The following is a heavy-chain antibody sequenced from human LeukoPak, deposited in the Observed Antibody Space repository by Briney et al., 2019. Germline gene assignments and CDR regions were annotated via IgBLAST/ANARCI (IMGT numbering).Heavy chain of an antibody. CDR1: GYTFSDYY. Sequence: GASVKVSCKASGYTFSDYYVHWERQAPGQGLEWMGRINPRSGGTQSAQNFQGRVTLTRDSSISTAFMELRRLDSDDTAIYYCARGYSSGRYAFDIWGQGTMVAVSS. J-gene: IGHJ3*02. CDR2: INPRSGGT. D-gene: IGHD3-22*01. CDR3: ARGYSSGRYAFDI. V-gene: IGHV1-2*06.